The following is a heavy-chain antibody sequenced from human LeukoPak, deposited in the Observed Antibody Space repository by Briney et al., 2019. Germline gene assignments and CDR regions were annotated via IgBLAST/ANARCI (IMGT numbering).Heavy chain of an antibody. CDR3: VSSPLRFQFDP. V-gene: IGHV1-46*01. CDR2: INPSGGST. Sequence: ASVKVSCKASGYTFTSYYMHWVRQAPGQGLEWMGIINPSGGSTSYAQKFQGRVTMTRDTSTSTVYMELSSLRSEDTAVYYCVSSPLRFQFDPWGQGTLVTVSS. D-gene: IGHD3-3*01. J-gene: IGHJ5*02. CDR1: GYTFTSYY.